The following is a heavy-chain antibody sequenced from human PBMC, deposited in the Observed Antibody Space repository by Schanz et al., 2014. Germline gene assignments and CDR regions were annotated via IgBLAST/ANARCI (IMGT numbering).Heavy chain of an antibody. D-gene: IGHD6-6*01. CDR2: INSDGSSA. J-gene: IGHJ6*02. CDR1: GFTFSSYW. V-gene: IGHV3-74*02. Sequence: EVQLVESGGGLVQPGGSLRLSCAASGFTFSSYWMHWVRQAPGKGLVWISRINSDGSSASYADSVKGRFTISRDNAKNTLYLQMNSLRAEDTAVYYCAKNWKGHHITGRPGWSDGMDVWGQGTTVTVSS. CDR3: AKNWKGHHITGRPGWSDGMDV.